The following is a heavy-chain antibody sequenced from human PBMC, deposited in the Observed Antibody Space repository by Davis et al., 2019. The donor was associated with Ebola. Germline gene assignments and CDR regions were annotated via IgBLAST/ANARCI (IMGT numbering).Heavy chain of an antibody. V-gene: IGHV1-18*01. CDR3: ARDRSGV. CDR2: ISAYNGNT. D-gene: IGHD1-26*01. Sequence: ASVPVSCLASVYTFTSHGISWVRQPPGQGLEWMGWISAYNGNTNYAQKLQGRVTMTTDTSTSTAYMELRSLRSDDTAVYYCARDRSGVWGQGTTVTVSS. CDR1: VYTFTSHG. J-gene: IGHJ6*02.